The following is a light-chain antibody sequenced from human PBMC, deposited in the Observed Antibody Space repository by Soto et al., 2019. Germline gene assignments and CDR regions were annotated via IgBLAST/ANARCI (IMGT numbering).Light chain of an antibody. CDR2: GAS. CDR3: QQYGSSPRA. CDR1: QSVSSSY. J-gene: IGKJ1*01. Sequence: EIVLTQSPGTLSLSPGERATLSCRASQSVSSSYLAWYQQKPGQAPRLLIYGASRRATGIPDRFSGSGSGTDFTLTISRVEPEDFAVYYCQQYGSSPRAFGQGTKVDIK. V-gene: IGKV3-20*01.